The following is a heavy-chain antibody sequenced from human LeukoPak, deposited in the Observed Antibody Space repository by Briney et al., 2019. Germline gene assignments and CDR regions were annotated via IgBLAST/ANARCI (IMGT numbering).Heavy chain of an antibody. CDR2: IYTSGST. V-gene: IGHV4-4*07. Sequence: PSETLSLTCTVSGGSISSYYWSWIRQPAGKGLEWIGRIYTSGSTNYNPSLKSRVTMSVDTSKNQFSLKLSSVTAADTAVYYCARESLDYSLYYYYYMDVWGKGTTVTISS. J-gene: IGHJ6*03. CDR1: GGSISSYY. D-gene: IGHD4-11*01. CDR3: ARESLDYSLYYYYYMDV.